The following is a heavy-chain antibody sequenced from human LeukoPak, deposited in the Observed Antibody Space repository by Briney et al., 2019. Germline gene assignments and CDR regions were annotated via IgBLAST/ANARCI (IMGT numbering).Heavy chain of an antibody. Sequence: NPSETLSLTCAVYGGSFSGYYWSWIRQPPGKGLEWIGEINHSGSTNYNPSLKSRVTISVDTSKNQFSLKLSSVTAADTAVYYCARRGLGYDILTGYWYYWGQGTLVTVSS. CDR2: INHSGST. V-gene: IGHV4-34*01. CDR1: GGSFSGYY. CDR3: ARRGLGYDILTGYWYY. D-gene: IGHD3-9*01. J-gene: IGHJ4*02.